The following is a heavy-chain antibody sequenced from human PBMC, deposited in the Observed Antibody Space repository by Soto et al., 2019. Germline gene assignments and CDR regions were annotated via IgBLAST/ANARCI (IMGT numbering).Heavy chain of an antibody. Sequence: GASLRVSCKGSGYSFTSYWITWVRQMPGKGLEWMGRIDPRDSYSSYSPSFQGHVTMSADKSISTAYLQWSSLMASDTAMYYCARTEDSGSGRYCSFDVWGRGTLVTVS. CDR2: IDPRDSYS. CDR1: GYSFTSYW. D-gene: IGHD3-10*01. J-gene: IGHJ4*02. CDR3: ARTEDSGSGRYCSFDV. V-gene: IGHV5-10-1*01.